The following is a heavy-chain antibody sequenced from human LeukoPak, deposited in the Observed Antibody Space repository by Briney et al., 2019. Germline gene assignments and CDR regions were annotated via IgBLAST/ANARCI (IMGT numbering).Heavy chain of an antibody. D-gene: IGHD2-2*01. CDR3: ARAPVRCSSTSCLPNWFDP. Sequence: SETLSLTCTVSGGSVNSGSYYWSWIRQPPGKGPEWIGYIYYSGSTNYNPSLKSRVTISVDTSKNQFSLKLSSVTAADTAVYYCARAPVRCSSTSCLPNWFDPWGQGTLVTVSS. CDR1: GGSVNSGSYY. J-gene: IGHJ5*02. CDR2: IYYSGST. V-gene: IGHV4-61*01.